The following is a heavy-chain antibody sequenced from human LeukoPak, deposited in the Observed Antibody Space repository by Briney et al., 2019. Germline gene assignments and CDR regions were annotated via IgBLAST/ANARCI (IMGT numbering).Heavy chain of an antibody. Sequence: GGSLRLSCAASGFTFSSYAMSWVRQAPGKGLEWVSGINWNGGSTGYADSVKGRFTISRDNAKNSLYLQMNSLRAEDTALYYCARGGYNWNYEDYWGQGTLVTVSS. CDR1: GFTFSSYA. CDR3: ARGGYNWNYEDY. V-gene: IGHV3-20*04. D-gene: IGHD1-7*01. CDR2: INWNGGST. J-gene: IGHJ4*02.